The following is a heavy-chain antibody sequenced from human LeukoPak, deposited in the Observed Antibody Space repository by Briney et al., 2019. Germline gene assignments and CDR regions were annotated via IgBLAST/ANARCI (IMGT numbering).Heavy chain of an antibody. CDR3: ATDVSLGFCSGGSCSAHFDS. Sequence: LPGRSLRLSCAASGFTFDDYVMHWVRQAPGKGLEWVSGISWNSGSRVYVDSVKGRFTISRDNAKDSLYLQMDSLRPEDMALYYCATDVSLGFCSGGSCSAHFDSWGQGTLVTVSS. J-gene: IGHJ4*02. CDR2: ISWNSGSR. CDR1: GFTFDDYV. D-gene: IGHD2-15*01. V-gene: IGHV3-9*03.